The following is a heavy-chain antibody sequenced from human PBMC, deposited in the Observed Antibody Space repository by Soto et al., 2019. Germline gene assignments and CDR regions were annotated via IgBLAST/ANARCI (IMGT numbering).Heavy chain of an antibody. V-gene: IGHV3-49*03. Sequence: GGSLRLSCTASGFTFGDYAMSWFRQAPGKGLEWVGFIRSKAYGGTTEYAASVKVRFTISRDDSKSIAYLQMNSLKTEDTAVYYCTRDYDILTGYYIGPYNWFDPWGQGTLVTVSS. CDR2: IRSKAYGGTT. J-gene: IGHJ5*02. CDR1: GFTFGDYA. D-gene: IGHD3-9*01. CDR3: TRDYDILTGYYIGPYNWFDP.